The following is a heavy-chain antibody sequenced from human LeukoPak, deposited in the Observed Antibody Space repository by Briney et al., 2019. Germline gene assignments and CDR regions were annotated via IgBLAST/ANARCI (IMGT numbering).Heavy chain of an antibody. CDR2: MNPNSGNT. V-gene: IGHV1-8*01. CDR1: GYTFTSYD. J-gene: IGHJ4*02. Sequence: ASVKVSCKVSGYTFTSYDINWVRQATGQGLEWMGWMNPNSGNTGYAQKFQGRVTMTRNTSISTAYRELSSLRSEDTAVYYCAGGRGSSSWYDYWGQGTLVTVSS. D-gene: IGHD6-13*01. CDR3: AGGRGSSSWYDY.